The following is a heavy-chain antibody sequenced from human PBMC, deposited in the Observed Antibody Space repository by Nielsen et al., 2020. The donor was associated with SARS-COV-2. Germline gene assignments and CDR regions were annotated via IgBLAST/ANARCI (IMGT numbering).Heavy chain of an antibody. Sequence: GESLKISCVGSGFSFSNYWMNWVRQAPGKGLEWVANIDRDGSEKYYVDSLKGRFTISRDNAKNSLYLQMNSLRAEDTAVYYCARRYYYDSSEHAFDIWGQGTMVTVSS. CDR2: IDRDGSEK. CDR3: ARRYYYDSSEHAFDI. J-gene: IGHJ3*02. CDR1: GFSFSNYW. V-gene: IGHV3-7*03. D-gene: IGHD3-22*01.